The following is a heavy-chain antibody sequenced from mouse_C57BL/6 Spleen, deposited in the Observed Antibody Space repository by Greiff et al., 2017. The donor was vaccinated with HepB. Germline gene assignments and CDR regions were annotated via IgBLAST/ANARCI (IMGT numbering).Heavy chain of an antibody. CDR2: INPYNGGT. J-gene: IGHJ2*01. CDR3: ARGDDLYYFDY. CDR1: GYTFTDYY. D-gene: IGHD2-12*01. Sequence: VHVKQSGPVLVKPGASVKMSCKASGYTFTDYYMNWVKQSHGKSLEWIGVINPYNGGTSYNQKFKGKATLTVDKSSSTAYMELNSLTSEDSAVYYCARGDDLYYFDYWGQGTTLTVSS. V-gene: IGHV1-19*01.